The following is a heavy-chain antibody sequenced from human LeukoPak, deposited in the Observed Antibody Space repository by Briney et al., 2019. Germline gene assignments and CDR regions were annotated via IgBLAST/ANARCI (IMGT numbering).Heavy chain of an antibody. CDR3: ARGTAAGGGNDY. CDR1: GYTFTGYY. Sequence: GASVKVSCKASGYTFTGYYMHWVRQAPGQGLEWMGWMNPNSGNTGYAQKFQGRVTITRNTSISTAYMELSSLRSEDTAVYYCARGTAAGGGNDYWGQGTLVTVSS. CDR2: MNPNSGNT. V-gene: IGHV1-8*03. J-gene: IGHJ4*02. D-gene: IGHD6-13*01.